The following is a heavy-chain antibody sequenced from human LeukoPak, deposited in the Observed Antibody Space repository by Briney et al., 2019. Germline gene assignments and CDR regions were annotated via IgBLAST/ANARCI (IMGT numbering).Heavy chain of an antibody. CDR3: ARDYGYGVTVMISDDY. Sequence: ASVKVSCKASGYTFNRYSITWVRQAPGQGLEWMGWISGYNGNTNYAQKLQGRVTMTTGTSTSTAYMELRSLRSDDTAMYYCARDYGYGVTVMISDDYWGQGTLVTVSS. CDR2: ISGYNGNT. J-gene: IGHJ4*02. CDR1: GYTFNRYS. D-gene: IGHD5-12*01. V-gene: IGHV1-18*01.